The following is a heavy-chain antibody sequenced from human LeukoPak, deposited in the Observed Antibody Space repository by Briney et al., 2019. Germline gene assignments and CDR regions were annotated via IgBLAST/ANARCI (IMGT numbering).Heavy chain of an antibody. CDR2: INPNSGGT. V-gene: IGHV1-2*02. CDR3: AREGSYGDYVNDAFDI. CDR1: GYTFTGYY. Sequence: ASVNVSCKASGYTFTGYYMHWVRQAPGQGLEWMGWINPNSGGTNYAQKFQGRVTMTRDTSISTAYMELSRLRSDDTAVYYCAREGSYGDYVNDAFDIWGQGTMVTVSS. D-gene: IGHD4-17*01. J-gene: IGHJ3*02.